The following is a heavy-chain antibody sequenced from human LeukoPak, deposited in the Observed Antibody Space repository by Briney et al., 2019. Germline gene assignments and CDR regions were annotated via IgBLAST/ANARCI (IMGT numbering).Heavy chain of an antibody. V-gene: IGHV3-7*01. J-gene: IGHJ3*02. CDR1: GFTFSTYW. D-gene: IGHD3-22*01. CDR2: IHQDGNEK. Sequence: GGSLRLSCAASGFTFSTYWMSWVRQAPGKGLEWVANIHQDGNEKYYVDSVKGRFTISRDNAKNSLYLQMNSLRAEDTAVYYCAKGVYDSSTQPDAFDIWGQGTMVTVSS. CDR3: AKGVYDSSTQPDAFDI.